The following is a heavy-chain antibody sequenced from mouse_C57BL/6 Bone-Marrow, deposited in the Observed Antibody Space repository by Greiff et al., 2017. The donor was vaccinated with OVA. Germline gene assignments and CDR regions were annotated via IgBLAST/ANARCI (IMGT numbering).Heavy chain of an antibody. CDR1: GYTFTSYW. Sequence: QVQLQQPGAELVRPGTSVKLSCKASGYTFTSYWMHWVKQRPGQGLEWIGVIEPSDSYTNYNQKFKGKATLTVDTSSSTAYMQLSSLTSEDSAVYYCARSGITARGYFDYRGQGTTLTVSS. CDR3: ARSGITARGYFDY. V-gene: IGHV1-59*01. CDR2: IEPSDSYT. D-gene: IGHD1-2*01. J-gene: IGHJ2*01.